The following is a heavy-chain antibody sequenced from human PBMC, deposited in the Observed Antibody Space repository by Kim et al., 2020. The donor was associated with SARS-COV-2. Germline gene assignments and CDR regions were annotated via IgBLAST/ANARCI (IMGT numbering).Heavy chain of an antibody. D-gene: IGHD3-3*01. CDR1: GFTFGDYA. V-gene: IGHV3-49*04. J-gene: IGHJ4*02. CDR2: IRSKAYGGTT. CDR3: TRDDFWSGYLRD. Sequence: GGSLRLSCTASGFTFGDYAMSWVRQAPGKGLEWVGFIRSKAYGGTTEYAASVKGRFTISRDDSKSIAYLQMNSLKTEDTAVYYCTRDDFWSGYLRDWGQGTLVTVSS.